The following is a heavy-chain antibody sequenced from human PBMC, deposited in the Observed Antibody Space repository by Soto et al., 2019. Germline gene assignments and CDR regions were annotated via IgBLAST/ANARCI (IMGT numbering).Heavy chain of an antibody. J-gene: IGHJ5*01. V-gene: IGHV3-20*04. CDR1: GFSLDEYG. Sequence: EVQLVESGGGVVRPGGSLRLACVVSGFSLDEYGMSWVRQAPGKGPEWVSGMHRNGNSTGYADSVKGRFTISRDDAKNSLYLQMNXLRAEDTAFYYCARDHRWXYEYGDYGDSWGHGTLVTVSS. D-gene: IGHD4-17*01. CDR2: MHRNGNST. CDR3: ARDHRWXYEYGDYGDS.